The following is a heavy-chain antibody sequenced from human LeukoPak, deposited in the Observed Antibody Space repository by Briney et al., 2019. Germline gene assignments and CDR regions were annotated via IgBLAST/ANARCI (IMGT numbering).Heavy chain of an antibody. CDR2: IYSGGST. V-gene: IGHV3-53*01. J-gene: IGHJ4*02. CDR1: GFTVGTNY. CDR3: ARGFRPIDY. Sequence: GGSLRLSCAASGFTVGTNYMSWVRQAPGKGLEWVSVIYSGGSTYYADSVKGRFTISRDNPKSTLYLQMNSLRAEDTAVYFCARGFRPIDYWGQGTLVTVSS.